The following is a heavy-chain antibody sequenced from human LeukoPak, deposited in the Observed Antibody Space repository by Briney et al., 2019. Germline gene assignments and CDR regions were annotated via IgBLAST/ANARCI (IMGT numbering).Heavy chain of an antibody. Sequence: GRSLRLSCAASGFTFSSYAMHWVRQAPGKGLEWVAVISYDGSNKYYADSVKGRFTISRDNSKNTLYLQMNSLRAEDTAVYYCARDGYYYGSGSYRARYYYYGMDVWGQGTTVTVSS. D-gene: IGHD3-10*01. CDR3: ARDGYYYGSGSYRARYYYYGMDV. CDR1: GFTFSSYA. CDR2: ISYDGSNK. J-gene: IGHJ6*02. V-gene: IGHV3-30*04.